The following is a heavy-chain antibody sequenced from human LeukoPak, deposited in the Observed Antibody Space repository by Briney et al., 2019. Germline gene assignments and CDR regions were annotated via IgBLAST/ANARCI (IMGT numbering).Heavy chain of an antibody. D-gene: IGHD6-13*01. V-gene: IGHV3-30*04. CDR1: GFTFSSYA. Sequence: GGSLRLSCAASGFTFSSYAMHWVRQAPGKGLERVAVISYDGSNKYYADSVKGRFTISRDNSKNTLYLQMNSLRAEDTAVYYCARSPPIAAAGRGVFGYFDYWGQGTLVTVSS. J-gene: IGHJ4*02. CDR3: ARSPPIAAAGRGVFGYFDY. CDR2: ISYDGSNK.